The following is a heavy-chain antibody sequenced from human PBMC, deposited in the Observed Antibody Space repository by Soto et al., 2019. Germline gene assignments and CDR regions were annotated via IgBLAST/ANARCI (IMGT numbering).Heavy chain of an antibody. J-gene: IGHJ4*02. D-gene: IGHD2-15*01. V-gene: IGHV1-8*01. CDR1: GYTFTSYD. Sequence: ASVKVSCKASGYTFTSYDINWVRQATGQGLEWMGWMNPNSGNTGYAQKFQGRVTMTRNTSISTAYMELSSLRSEDTAVYYCARGQSYCSGGSCYRSHSDYWGQGTLVTVS. CDR3: ARGQSYCSGGSCYRSHSDY. CDR2: MNPNSGNT.